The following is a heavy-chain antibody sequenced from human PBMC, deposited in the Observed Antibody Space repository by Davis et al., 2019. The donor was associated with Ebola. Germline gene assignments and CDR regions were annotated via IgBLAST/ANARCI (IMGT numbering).Heavy chain of an antibody. Sequence: PGGSLRLSCAASGFTFSSYAMHWVRQAPGKGLEWVAVISYDGSNKYYADSVKGRFTISRDNSKNTLYLQMNSLRAEDTAVYYCARNPYSSGWYEDYWGQGTLVTVSS. V-gene: IGHV3-30*04. CDR2: ISYDGSNK. J-gene: IGHJ4*02. D-gene: IGHD6-19*01. CDR3: ARNPYSSGWYEDY. CDR1: GFTFSSYA.